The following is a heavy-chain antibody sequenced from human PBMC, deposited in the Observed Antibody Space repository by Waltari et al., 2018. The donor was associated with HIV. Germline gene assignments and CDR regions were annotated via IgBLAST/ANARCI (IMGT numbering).Heavy chain of an antibody. CDR3: ARGSQHHDH. CDR2: VSHSADT. J-gene: IGHJ5*02. Sequence: QVQLQQWGTGLLKPSGTLSLRCAIYGTSFSGYSWSWIRQTPALGLEWIGKVSHSADTNYNPSFAGRVSISADVSKNQLSLNLTSLTAADTGVYCCARGSQHHDHWGQGTPVTVSS. V-gene: IGHV4-34*01. CDR1: GTSFSGYS.